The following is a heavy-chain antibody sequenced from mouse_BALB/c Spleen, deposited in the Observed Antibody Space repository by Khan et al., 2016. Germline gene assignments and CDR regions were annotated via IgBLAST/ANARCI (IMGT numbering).Heavy chain of an antibody. J-gene: IGHJ3*01. D-gene: IGHD2-14*01. Sequence: QVRLQQSGAELVRPGSSVKISCKASGYAFSSYWMNWVKQRPGQGLEWIGQIYPGDGDTPYNGKFKGKATLNEDKSSSTDYMQLSRLKTEDSAVYCSAGGTPLADWGQGTLVTVSA. CDR2: IYPGDGDT. V-gene: IGHV1-80*01. CDR3: AGGTPLAD. CDR1: GYAFSSYW.